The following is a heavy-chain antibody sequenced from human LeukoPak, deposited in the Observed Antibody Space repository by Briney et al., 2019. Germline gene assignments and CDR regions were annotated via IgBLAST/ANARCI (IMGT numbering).Heavy chain of an antibody. V-gene: IGHV1-2*02. J-gene: IGHJ4*02. D-gene: IGHD6-6*01. CDR3: ARDTREDSSSSPFDY. CDR2: INPNSGGT. Sequence: ASVKVSCKASGYTFTGYYMHWVRQAPGQGLEWMGWINPNSGGTNYAQKFQGRVTMTRDTSISTAYMELSRLRSDDTAVYYCARDTREDSSSSPFDYWGQGTLVTVSS. CDR1: GYTFTGYY.